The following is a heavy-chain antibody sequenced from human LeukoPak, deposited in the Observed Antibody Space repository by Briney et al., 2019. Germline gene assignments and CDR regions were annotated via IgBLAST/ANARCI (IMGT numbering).Heavy chain of an antibody. D-gene: IGHD3-22*01. J-gene: IGHJ4*02. V-gene: IGHV3-66*01. CDR2: IYSGGST. CDR1: GFTVSSNY. CDR3: ARDGAPYYYDSSGYPYYFDY. Sequence: GGSLRLSCAASGFTVSSNYMSWVRQAPGKGLEWVSVIYSGGSTYYADSVKGRFTISRDNSKNTLYLQMNSLRAEDTAVYYCARDGAPYYYDSSGYPYYFDYWGQGTLVTVSS.